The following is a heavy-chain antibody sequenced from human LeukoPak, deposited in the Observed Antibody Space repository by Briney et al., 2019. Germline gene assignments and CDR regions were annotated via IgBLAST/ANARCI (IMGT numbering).Heavy chain of an antibody. J-gene: IGHJ3*02. V-gene: IGHV3-53*01. D-gene: IGHD3-10*01. CDR3: AREYRGSRRSDAFDI. Sequence: GGSLRLSCAASGFTVSNYYMSWVRQAPGKGLEWVSVIFSGGTTHYADSVKGRFTISRDISKNTLYLQMNSLRDEDAAVYYCAREYRGSRRSDAFDIWGQGTMATVSS. CDR2: IFSGGTT. CDR1: GFTVSNYY.